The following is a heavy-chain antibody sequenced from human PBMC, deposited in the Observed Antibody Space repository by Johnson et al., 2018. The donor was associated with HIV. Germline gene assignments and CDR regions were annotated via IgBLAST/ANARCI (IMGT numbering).Heavy chain of an antibody. CDR3: ARPVPDYYDSSGYYSAAFDI. J-gene: IGHJ3*02. CDR1: GFTFSSYG. CDR2: ISYDGSNK. V-gene: IGHV3-30*03. Sequence: VQLVESGGGVVQPGTSLRLSCAASGFTFSSYGMHWVRQAPGKGLEWVAVISYDGSNKYYADSVKGRFTISRDNSKNTLYLQMNSLRAEDTAVYYCARPVPDYYDSSGYYSAAFDIWGQGTMVTVSS. D-gene: IGHD3-22*01.